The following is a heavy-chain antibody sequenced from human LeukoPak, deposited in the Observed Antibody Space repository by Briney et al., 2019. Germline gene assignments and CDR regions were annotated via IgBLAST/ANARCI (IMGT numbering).Heavy chain of an antibody. CDR2: ISHSGSI. Sequence: SETLSLTCTVSGYSISSGYYWGWVRQPPGKGLEWIGSISHSGSISYNPSLKSRVTISIDTSKNQFSLKLTSVTAADTAVYYCASNLYGSGNYFAYWGQGTLVTVSS. CDR3: ASNLYGSGNYFAY. CDR1: GYSISSGYY. J-gene: IGHJ4*02. D-gene: IGHD3-10*01. V-gene: IGHV4-38-2*02.